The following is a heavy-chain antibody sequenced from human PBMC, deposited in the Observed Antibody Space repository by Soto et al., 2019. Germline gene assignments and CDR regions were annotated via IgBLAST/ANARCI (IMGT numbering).Heavy chain of an antibody. J-gene: IGHJ6*03. D-gene: IGHD6-13*01. Sequence: GASVKVSCKASGFTFTSSAMQWVRQARGQRLEWIGWIVVGSGNTNYAQKFQERVTITRDMSTSTAYMELSSLRSEDTAVYYCAAVLGGGIAAAGTSFHYYMDVWGKGTTVTVSS. V-gene: IGHV1-58*02. CDR2: IVVGSGNT. CDR1: GFTFTSSA. CDR3: AAVLGGGIAAAGTSFHYYMDV.